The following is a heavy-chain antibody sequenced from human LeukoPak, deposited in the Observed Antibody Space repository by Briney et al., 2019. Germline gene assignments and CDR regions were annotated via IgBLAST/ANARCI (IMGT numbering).Heavy chain of an antibody. CDR3: ARAYSSSWPMGLSAFDI. CDR2: IGSSSSTI. Sequence: GGSLRLSCAASGFTFSSYSMNWVRQAPGKGLEWVSYIGSSSSTIYYADSVKGRFTISRDNAKNSLYLQMNSLRAEDTAVYYCARAYSSSWPMGLSAFDIWGQGTMVTVSS. V-gene: IGHV3-48*01. D-gene: IGHD6-13*01. J-gene: IGHJ3*02. CDR1: GFTFSSYS.